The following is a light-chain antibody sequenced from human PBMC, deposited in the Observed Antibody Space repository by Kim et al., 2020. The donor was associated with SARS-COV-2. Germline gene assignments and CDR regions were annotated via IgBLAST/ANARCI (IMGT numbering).Light chain of an antibody. CDR1: SSDVGGYNY. V-gene: IGLV2-11*01. CDR3: CSYSGSPPYV. Sequence: QSALTQPRSVSGPPGQSVTISCAGTSSDVGGYNYVSWYQQHPGKAPKLMIYDVTERPSGVPDRFSASKSGNTASLTISGLQAEDEADYYCCSYSGSPPYVFGTGTKVTVL. CDR2: DVT. J-gene: IGLJ1*01.